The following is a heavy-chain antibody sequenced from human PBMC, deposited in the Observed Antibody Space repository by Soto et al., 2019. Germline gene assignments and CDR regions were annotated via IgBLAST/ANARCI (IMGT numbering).Heavy chain of an antibody. D-gene: IGHD2-8*01. CDR1: GGTFSSYA. V-gene: IGHV1-69*13. CDR3: ARETLAFRRDCTNGVCYGNYFDY. Sequence: SVKVSCKASGGTFSSYAIIWVRQALAQELEWMGGIIPIFGTANYAQKLQGRVTITADESTSTAYMELSSLSSEDTAVYYCARETLAFRRDCTNGVCYGNYFDYWGQGTLVNVSS. J-gene: IGHJ4*02. CDR2: IIPIFGTA.